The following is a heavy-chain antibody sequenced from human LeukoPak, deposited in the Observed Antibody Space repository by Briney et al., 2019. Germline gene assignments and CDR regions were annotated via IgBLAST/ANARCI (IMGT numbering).Heavy chain of an antibody. Sequence: PSETLSLTCTVSGGSISSYYWSWIRQPPGKGLEWIGYIYYSGSTNYNPSLKSRVTISVDTSKNQFSLKLSSVTAADTAVYYCARARFYYGSGSYYNGYFDYWGQGTLVTVSS. V-gene: IGHV4-59*12. CDR3: ARARFYYGSGSYYNGYFDY. J-gene: IGHJ4*02. CDR1: GGSISSYY. D-gene: IGHD3-10*01. CDR2: IYYSGST.